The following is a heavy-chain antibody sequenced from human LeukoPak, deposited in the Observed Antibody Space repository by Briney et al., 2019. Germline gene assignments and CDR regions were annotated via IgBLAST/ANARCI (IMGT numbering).Heavy chain of an antibody. CDR2: ISGSGGST. CDR3: AKDDPYSGSYWGYFDY. Sequence: GGSLRLSCAASGFTFSSYAMSWVRQAPGKGLEWVSAISGSGGSTYYADSVKGRFTISRDNSKNTLYLQMNSLRAEDTAVYYCAKDDPYSGSYWGYFDYWGQGTQVTVSS. J-gene: IGHJ4*02. D-gene: IGHD1-26*01. V-gene: IGHV3-23*01. CDR1: GFTFSSYA.